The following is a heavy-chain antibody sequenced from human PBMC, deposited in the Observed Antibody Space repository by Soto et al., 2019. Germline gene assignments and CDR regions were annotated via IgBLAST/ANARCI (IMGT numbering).Heavy chain of an antibody. Sequence: GGSLRLSCAASGFTSDDHGMHWVRQAPGKGLEWVSGLIWHTGNTGYADSVKGRFTISRDNAKNSLYLQMNSLRVEDTDFYYCVKDIEPGGAAYWGKGTLVTVSS. J-gene: IGHJ4*02. CDR3: VKDIEPGGAAY. D-gene: IGHD3-16*01. CDR1: GFTSDDHG. CDR2: LIWHTGNT. V-gene: IGHV3-9*02.